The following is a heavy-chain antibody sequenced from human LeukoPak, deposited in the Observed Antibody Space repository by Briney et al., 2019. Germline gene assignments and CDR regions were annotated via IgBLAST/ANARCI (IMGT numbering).Heavy chain of an antibody. CDR2: IIPILGIA. V-gene: IGHV1-69*04. CDR3: ARTPRAVAGLFDY. D-gene: IGHD6-19*01. Sequence: SVTVSCKASGGTFSSYAISWVRQAPGQGLEWMGRIIPILGIANYAQKFQGRVTITADKSTSTAYMELSSLRSEDTAVYYCARTPRAVAGLFDYWGQGTLVTVSS. CDR1: GGTFSSYA. J-gene: IGHJ4*02.